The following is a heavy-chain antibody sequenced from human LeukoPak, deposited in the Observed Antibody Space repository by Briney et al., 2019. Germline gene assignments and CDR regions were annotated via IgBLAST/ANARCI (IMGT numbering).Heavy chain of an antibody. Sequence: SETLSLTCTVSGGSISSHYWSWIRQPPGKGLDGIGYIYTSGSTNYNPSLKSRVTISVDTSKNQFSLKLSSVTAADTAVYYCARHFYGGNPWFDPWGQGTLVTVSS. J-gene: IGHJ5*02. D-gene: IGHD4-23*01. CDR2: IYTSGST. CDR3: ARHFYGGNPWFDP. V-gene: IGHV4-4*09. CDR1: GGSISSHY.